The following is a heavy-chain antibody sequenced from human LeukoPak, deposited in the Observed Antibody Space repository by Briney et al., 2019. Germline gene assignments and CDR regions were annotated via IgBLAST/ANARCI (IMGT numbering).Heavy chain of an antibody. CDR3: AKDRRLGGYSYGYPSGG. V-gene: IGHV3-11*01. D-gene: IGHD5-18*01. CDR1: GFTFSDYY. J-gene: IGHJ3*01. CDR2: ISSTSPRAI. Sequence: PGGSLRLSCAASGFTFSDYYMSWIRQAPGKGLEWVSLISSTSPRAISYGDSVKGRFTTSRDDAKDSLFLQMNNLRVEDTAMYYCAKDRRLGGYSYGYPSGGWGQGTMVTVSS.